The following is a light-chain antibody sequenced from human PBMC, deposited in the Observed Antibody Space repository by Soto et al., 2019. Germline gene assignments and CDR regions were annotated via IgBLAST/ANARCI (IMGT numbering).Light chain of an antibody. CDR3: SSYTSVTTFVV. CDR2: EVS. J-gene: IGLJ1*01. CDR1: SSDVGGYNY. V-gene: IGLV2-14*01. Sequence: QSALTQPASVSGSPGQSITISCTGTSSDVGGYNYVSWYQQHPGKAPKLMIYEVSNRPSGVSNRFSGSKSGNTASLTISGLQAEDEADYYCSSYTSVTTFVVFGTGTKLTVL.